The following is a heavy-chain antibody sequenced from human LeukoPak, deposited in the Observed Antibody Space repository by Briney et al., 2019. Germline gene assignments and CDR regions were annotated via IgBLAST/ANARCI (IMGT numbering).Heavy chain of an antibody. CDR3: ARDLGVATIRDYFDH. CDR1: GDTFTGYY. D-gene: IGHD5-12*01. CDR2: INPKSGGT. J-gene: IGHJ4*02. Sequence: GASVKVSCKASGDTFTGYYMHWVRQAPGQGLEWMGWINPKSGGTNYAQKFQGRVTMARDTSISTAYMELSSLRSDDMAVYYCARDLGVATIRDYFDHWGQGTLVTVSS. V-gene: IGHV1-2*02.